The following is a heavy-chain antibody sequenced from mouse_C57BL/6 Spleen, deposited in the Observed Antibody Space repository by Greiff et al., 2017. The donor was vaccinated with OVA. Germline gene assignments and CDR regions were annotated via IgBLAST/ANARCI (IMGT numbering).Heavy chain of an antibody. CDR1: GYTFTDYN. CDR3: AREGSYYGSSHWYFDV. CDR2: INPNNGGT. Sequence: SGPELVKPGASVKIPCKASGYTFTDYNMDWVKQSHGKSLEWIGDINPNNGGTIYNQKFKGKATLTVDKSSSTAYMELRSLTSEDTAVYYCAREGSYYGSSHWYFDVWGTGTTVTVSS. J-gene: IGHJ1*03. D-gene: IGHD1-1*01. V-gene: IGHV1-18*01.